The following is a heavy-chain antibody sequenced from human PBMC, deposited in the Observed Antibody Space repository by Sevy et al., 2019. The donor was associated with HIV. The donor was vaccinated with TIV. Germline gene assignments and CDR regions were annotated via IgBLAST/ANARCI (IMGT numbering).Heavy chain of an antibody. CDR3: AREGPRIAVAGVFYYYYGMDV. CDR1: GFTFSSYW. V-gene: IGHV3-7*01. J-gene: IGHJ6*02. CDR2: IKQDGSEK. D-gene: IGHD6-19*01. Sequence: GGTLRLSCAASGFTFSSYWMSWVRQAPGKGLEWVANIKQDGSEKYYVDSVKGRFTISRDNAKNSLYLQMNSLRAEDTAVYYCAREGPRIAVAGVFYYYYGMDVWGQGTTVTVSS.